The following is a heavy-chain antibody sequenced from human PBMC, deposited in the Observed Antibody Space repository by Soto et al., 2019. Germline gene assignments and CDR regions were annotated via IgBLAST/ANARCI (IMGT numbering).Heavy chain of an antibody. J-gene: IGHJ5*02. CDR2: IYYSGGS. CDR3: ATLPPRIVVSLLPIPT. D-gene: IGHD2-21*01. CDR1: GGSISTSGYY. V-gene: IGHV4-39*01. Sequence: SETLSLTCTVSGGSISTSGYYWGWIRQPPGKGLEWIGSIYYSGGSYYNPSLKSRVTISVDTSKNQFSLKLSSVTAADTAVYYCATLPPRIVVSLLPIPTWGQGILVTVSS.